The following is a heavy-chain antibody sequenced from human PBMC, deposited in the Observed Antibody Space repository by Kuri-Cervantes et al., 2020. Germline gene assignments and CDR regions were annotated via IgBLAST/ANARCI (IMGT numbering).Heavy chain of an antibody. CDR1: GGSFSGYY. V-gene: IGHV4-34*01. D-gene: IGHD7-27*01. J-gene: IGHJ4*02. Sequence: SETLSLTCAVYGGSFSGYYWSWIRQPPGKGLEWIGELNHSGSTNYNPSLKSRVTISVGTSKNQFSLKLSSVTAADTAVYYCARASLTGPHFDYWGQGTLVTVSS. CDR3: ARASLTGPHFDY. CDR2: LNHSGST.